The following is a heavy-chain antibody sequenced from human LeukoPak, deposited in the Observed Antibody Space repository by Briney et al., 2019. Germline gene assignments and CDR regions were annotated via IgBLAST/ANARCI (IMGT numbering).Heavy chain of an antibody. CDR1: GGSISSYY. D-gene: IGHD6-13*01. J-gene: IGHJ3*02. Sequence: SETLSLTCTVSGGSISSYYWSWIRQPPGKGLEWIGYIYYSGSTNYNPSLKSRVTISVDTSKNQFSLKLSSVTAADTAVYYCARHVWAAAAHKDAFDIWGQGTTVTVSS. V-gene: IGHV4-59*08. CDR2: IYYSGST. CDR3: ARHVWAAAAHKDAFDI.